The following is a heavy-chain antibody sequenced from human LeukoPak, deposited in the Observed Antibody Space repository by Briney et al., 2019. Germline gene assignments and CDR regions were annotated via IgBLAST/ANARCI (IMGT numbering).Heavy chain of an antibody. CDR3: ARDGYSYGPPLL. D-gene: IGHD5-18*01. CDR2: MSSGSTYI. V-gene: IGHV3-21*04. CDR1: GFTFSGYS. J-gene: IGHJ4*02. Sequence: GGSLRLSCAASGFTFSGYSMTWVRQAPGKGLEWVSSMSSGSTYIYYADSVRGRFTISRDNAKNTLYLQMNSLRAEDTAVYYCARDGYSYGPPLLGGQGTLVTVSS.